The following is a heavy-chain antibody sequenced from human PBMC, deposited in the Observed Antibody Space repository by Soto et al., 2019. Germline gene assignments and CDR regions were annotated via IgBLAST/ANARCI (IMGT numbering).Heavy chain of an antibody. CDR1: GFTFGSYA. V-gene: IGHV3-23*01. CDR2: ISFGGGST. CDR3: ATDSFRSGIAVAGNY. J-gene: IGHJ4*02. D-gene: IGHD6-19*01. Sequence: EVLLLESGGGLVQPGGSLRLSFAASGFTFGSYAMTWVRQAPGKGLEWVSAISFGGGSTYYADSVKGRFTISRDNSKNTLYLQMTSLRAEDTAIYYCATDSFRSGIAVAGNYWGQGTLVTVSS.